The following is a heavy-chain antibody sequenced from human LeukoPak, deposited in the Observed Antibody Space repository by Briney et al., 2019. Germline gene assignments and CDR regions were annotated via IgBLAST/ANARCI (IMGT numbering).Heavy chain of an antibody. CDR1: GFTFSYFG. D-gene: IGHD6-19*01. CDR2: ISSSGTYI. J-gene: IGHJ4*02. Sequence: GGSLRLSCVASGFTFSYFGMIWVRQAPGEGLEWVSSISSSGTYIYSTDSVKGRFTISRDNAKNSLYLLMNSLRAEDTAVYYCAREFTSGWIDYWGQGTLVTVSS. CDR3: AREFTSGWIDY. V-gene: IGHV3-21*01.